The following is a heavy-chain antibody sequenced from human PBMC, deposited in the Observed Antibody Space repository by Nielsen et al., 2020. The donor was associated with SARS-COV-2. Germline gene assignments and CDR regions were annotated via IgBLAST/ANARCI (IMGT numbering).Heavy chain of an antibody. V-gene: IGHV1-24*01. CDR3: ARDDYSSGWEVFYYYYGMDV. Sequence: ASVKVSCKVSGYTLTELSMHWVRQAPGKGLEWMGGFDPEDGETIYAQKFQGRVTMTEDTSTDTAYMELSSLRSDDTAVYYCARDDYSSGWEVFYYYYGMDVWGQGTTVTVSS. CDR2: FDPEDGET. CDR1: GYTLTELS. D-gene: IGHD6-19*01. J-gene: IGHJ6*02.